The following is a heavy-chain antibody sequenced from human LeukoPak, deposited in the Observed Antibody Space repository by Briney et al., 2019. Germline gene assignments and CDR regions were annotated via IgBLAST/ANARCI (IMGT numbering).Heavy chain of an antibody. D-gene: IGHD3-22*01. CDR1: GGTFSSYA. Sequence: ASVKVSCKASGGTFSSYAISWVRQAPGQGLEWMGGIIPIFGTANYAQKFQGRVTITADKSTSTAYMELSSLRSEDTAFYYCARESSGGYYFDVFDIWGQGTMVTVSS. CDR3: ARESSGGYYFDVFDI. V-gene: IGHV1-69*06. CDR2: IIPIFGTA. J-gene: IGHJ3*02.